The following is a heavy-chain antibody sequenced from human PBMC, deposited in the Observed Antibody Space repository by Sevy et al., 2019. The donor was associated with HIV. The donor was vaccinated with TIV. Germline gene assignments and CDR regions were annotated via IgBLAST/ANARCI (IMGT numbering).Heavy chain of an antibody. CDR1: GYTLTELS. CDR2: FDPEDGET. Sequence: ASVKVSCKVSGYTLTELSMHWVRQAPGKGLEWMGGFDPEDGETIYAQMFQGRVTMTEDTSTDTAYMELSSLRSEDTAVYYCATANIVVVPAAIAVWFDPWGQGTLVTVSS. V-gene: IGHV1-24*01. J-gene: IGHJ5*02. D-gene: IGHD2-2*01. CDR3: ATANIVVVPAAIAVWFDP.